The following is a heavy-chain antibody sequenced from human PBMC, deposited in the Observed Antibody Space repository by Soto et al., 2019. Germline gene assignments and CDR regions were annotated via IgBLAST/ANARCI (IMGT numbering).Heavy chain of an antibody. J-gene: IGHJ4*02. V-gene: IGHV3-30*18. CDR1: GFSFSTYA. CDR2: ISNDGNNK. D-gene: IGHD6-19*01. CDR3: AKDLGQQWLVGSTYFDY. Sequence: QVQLVESGGGVVQPGRSLRLSCAASGFSFSTYAMHWVRQAPGKGLEWVAVISNDGNNKFYPDSVKGRFTISRDNSKNTLSLQMHSLRGEDTAVYYCAKDLGQQWLVGSTYFDYWGQGTLVTVSS.